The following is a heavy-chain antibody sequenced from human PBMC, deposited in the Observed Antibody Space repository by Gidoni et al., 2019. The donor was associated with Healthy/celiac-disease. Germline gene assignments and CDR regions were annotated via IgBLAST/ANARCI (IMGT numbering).Heavy chain of an antibody. CDR3: ARGYSSGWIDY. D-gene: IGHD6-19*01. V-gene: IGHV3-13*01. CDR2: IGTAGDT. Sequence: EVQLVESGGGLVQPGGSLRLSCAASGFTFSSYDMHWVRQATGKGLEWVSAIGTAGDTYYPGSVKGRFTISRENAKNSLYLQMNSLRAEDTAVYYCARGYSSGWIDYWGQGTLVTVSS. J-gene: IGHJ4*02. CDR1: GFTFSSYD.